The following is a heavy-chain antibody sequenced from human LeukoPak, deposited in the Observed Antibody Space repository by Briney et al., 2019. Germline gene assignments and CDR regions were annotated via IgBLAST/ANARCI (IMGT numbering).Heavy chain of an antibody. D-gene: IGHD3-10*01. Sequence: GESLKISCTGSGFTFGDYGMSWVRQAPGKGLEWVGFIRSKAYGGTTEYAASVEGRFTISRDDSKSIAYLQMDSLKTEDTAVYYCATTILRGAVRRDFDYWGQGTLVTVSS. CDR1: GFTFGDYG. CDR3: ATTILRGAVRRDFDY. V-gene: IGHV3-49*04. J-gene: IGHJ4*02. CDR2: IRSKAYGGTT.